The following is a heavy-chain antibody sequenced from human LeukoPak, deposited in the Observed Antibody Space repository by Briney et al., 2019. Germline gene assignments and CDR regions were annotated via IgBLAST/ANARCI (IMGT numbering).Heavy chain of an antibody. V-gene: IGHV3-48*03. J-gene: IGHJ5*02. CDR2: ISSSSSTI. Sequence: GGSLRLSCAASGFTFSNYEMNWVRQAPGKGLEWVSYISSSSSTIYYADSMKGRLTISRDNAKNSLYLQMNSLRVEDTAVYYCARDGGGWENWFDPWGQGTLVTVSS. CDR3: ARDGGGWENWFDP. D-gene: IGHD3-16*01. CDR1: GFTFSNYE.